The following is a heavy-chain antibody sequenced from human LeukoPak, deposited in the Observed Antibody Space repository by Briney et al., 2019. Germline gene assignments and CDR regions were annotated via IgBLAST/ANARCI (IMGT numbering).Heavy chain of an antibody. Sequence: GGSLRLSCAASGFTVSSNYMSWVRQAPGKGLEWVSVIYSGGSTYYADSVKGRFTISRDNSKNTLYLQMNSLRAEDTAVYYCARGSSGWYGWNYFDYWGQGTLVTVSS. V-gene: IGHV3-66*01. D-gene: IGHD6-19*01. CDR3: ARGSSGWYGWNYFDY. J-gene: IGHJ4*02. CDR2: IYSGGST. CDR1: GFTVSSNY.